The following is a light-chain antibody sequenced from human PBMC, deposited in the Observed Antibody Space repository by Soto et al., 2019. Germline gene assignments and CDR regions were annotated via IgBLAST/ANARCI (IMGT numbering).Light chain of an antibody. CDR2: DAS. CDR3: QQYSDWPPIT. Sequence: EIVMTQSPGTLSLSPGERATLSCRASQSVSSTFLAWYQQKPGQAPRLLIYDASTGATGTPARFSGSGSGTEFALTISSLQSEDFAIYYCQQYSDWPPITFGQGTRLENK. CDR1: QSVSST. V-gene: IGKV3-15*01. J-gene: IGKJ5*01.